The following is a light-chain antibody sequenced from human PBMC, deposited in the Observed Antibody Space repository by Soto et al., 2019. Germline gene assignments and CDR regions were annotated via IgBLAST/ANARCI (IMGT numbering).Light chain of an antibody. J-gene: IGKJ5*01. CDR2: DAS. Sequence: DIPMTQSPSSLSASVGDRVTITCQASQAISNYLNWYQQKPGKAPKLLIYDASNLETGVPSRFSGSGSGTDFTFTISSLQPEDIATYYCQQYDNLLSITFGQGTRLEIK. CDR3: QQYDNLLSIT. CDR1: QAISNY. V-gene: IGKV1-33*01.